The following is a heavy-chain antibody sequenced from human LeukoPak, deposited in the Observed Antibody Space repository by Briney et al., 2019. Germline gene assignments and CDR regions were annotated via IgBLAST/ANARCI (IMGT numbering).Heavy chain of an antibody. CDR3: ARSPYSLTGSYYFDY. D-gene: IGHD3-9*01. CDR2: IYYSGST. CDR1: GGSISSYY. J-gene: IGHJ4*02. Sequence: TSSETLSLTCTVSGGSISSYYWSWIRQPPGKGLEWIGYIYYSGSTNYNPSLKSRVTISVDTSKNQFSLKLSSVTAADTAVYYCARSPYSLTGSYYFDYWGQGTLVTVSS. V-gene: IGHV4-59*01.